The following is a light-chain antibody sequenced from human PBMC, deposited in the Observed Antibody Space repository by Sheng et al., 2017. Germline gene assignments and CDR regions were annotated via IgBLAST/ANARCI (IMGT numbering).Light chain of an antibody. CDR3: QQRSNWPRT. Sequence: EIVMTQSPATLSVSPGERATLSCRASQSVFTNLAWYQQKPGQAPRLLIYGASTRATGIPARFSGSGSGTDFTLTITSLEPEDFGVYYCQQRSNWPRTFGQGTKVEYK. V-gene: IGKV3-15*01. CDR1: QSVFTN. J-gene: IGKJ1*01. CDR2: GAS.